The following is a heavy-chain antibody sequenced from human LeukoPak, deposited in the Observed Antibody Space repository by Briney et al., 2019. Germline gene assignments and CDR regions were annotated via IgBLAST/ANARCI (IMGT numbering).Heavy chain of an antibody. V-gene: IGHV3-23*01. CDR2: ISGSGGST. D-gene: IGHD3-22*01. Sequence: HPGGSLRLSCAASGFTFSSYAMSWVRQAPGKGLEWVSAISGSGGSTYYADSVKGRFTISRDNSKNTLYLQMNSLRAEDTALYYCAKGRYYYDSSGYYSPYYFDYWGQGTLVTVSS. J-gene: IGHJ4*02. CDR3: AKGRYYYDSSGYYSPYYFDY. CDR1: GFTFSSYA.